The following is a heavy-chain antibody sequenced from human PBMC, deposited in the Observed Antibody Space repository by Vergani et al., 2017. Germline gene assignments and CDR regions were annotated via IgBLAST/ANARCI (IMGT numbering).Heavy chain of an antibody. CDR3: ARRTVVPAAINGYYFDY. CDR2: INPNSGGT. D-gene: IGHD2-2*02. J-gene: IGHJ4*02. Sequence: QVQLVQSGAEVKKPGASVKVSCKASGYTFTSYGISWVRQAPGQGLEWMGWINPNSGGTNYAQKFQGRVTMTRDTSISTAYMELSRLRSDDTAVYYCARRTVVPAAINGYYFDYWGQGTLVTVSS. V-gene: IGHV1-2*02. CDR1: GYTFTSYG.